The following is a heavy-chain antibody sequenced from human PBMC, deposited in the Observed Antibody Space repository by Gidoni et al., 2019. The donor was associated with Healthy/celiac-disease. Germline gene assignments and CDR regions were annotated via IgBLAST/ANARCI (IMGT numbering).Heavy chain of an antibody. J-gene: IGHJ4*02. Sequence: GLEWIGEINHSGSTNYNPSLKSRVTISVDTSKNQFSLKLSSVTAADTAVYYCARERNGGWGDGYTQTRANFDYWGQGTLVTVSS. V-gene: IGHV4-34*01. CDR3: ARERNGGWGDGYTQTRANFDY. D-gene: IGHD5-12*01. CDR2: INHSGST.